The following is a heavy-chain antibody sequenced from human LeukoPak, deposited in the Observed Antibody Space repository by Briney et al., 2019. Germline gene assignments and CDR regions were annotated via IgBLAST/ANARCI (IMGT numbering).Heavy chain of an antibody. CDR3: ASARDYYDSSGYSW. D-gene: IGHD3-22*01. V-gene: IGHV4-30-4*08. J-gene: IGHJ4*02. Sequence: PSETLSLTCTISGGSISSGDYYWSWIRQPPGKGLEWIGYIYYSGSTYYNPSLKSRVTISVDTSKNQFSLKLSSVTAADTAVYYCASARDYYDSSGYSWWGQGTMVTVSS. CDR1: GGSISSGDYY. CDR2: IYYSGST.